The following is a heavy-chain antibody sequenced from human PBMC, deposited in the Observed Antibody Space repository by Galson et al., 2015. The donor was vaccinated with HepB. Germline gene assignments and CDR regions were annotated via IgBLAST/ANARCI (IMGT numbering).Heavy chain of an antibody. D-gene: IGHD3-3*01. Sequence: ALRLSCAAAGFTFSTYGMSWVRQTPGTGLEWVSAISGDTKTIHYVDSVKGRFPISRDKSKNTLYLQMNSLRVEDTAVYYCAKRIIPGPTYFESWGLGTLVTVSS. CDR2: ISGDTKTI. J-gene: IGHJ4*02. V-gene: IGHV3-23*01. CDR1: GFTFSTYG. CDR3: AKRIIPGPTYFES.